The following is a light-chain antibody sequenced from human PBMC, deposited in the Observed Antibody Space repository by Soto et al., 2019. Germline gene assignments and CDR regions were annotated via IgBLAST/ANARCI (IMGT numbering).Light chain of an antibody. CDR2: AAS. Sequence: SSLSASVGDRVTIPCRASQRISYYLNWFQQKPGRAPKLLIYAASSLEAGVPSRYSGSGSGTDFTLTISSLQPEDFATYYCQQSYSTPFTFGQGTRLEIK. V-gene: IGKV1-39*01. J-gene: IGKJ5*01. CDR1: QRISYY. CDR3: QQSYSTPFT.